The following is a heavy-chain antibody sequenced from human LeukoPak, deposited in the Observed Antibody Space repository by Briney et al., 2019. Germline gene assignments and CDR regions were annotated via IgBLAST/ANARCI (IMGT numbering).Heavy chain of an antibody. CDR2: ISSSGSTI. D-gene: IGHD3-3*01. CDR3: ARDRWNYDFWSGYYSSAGGGPDY. V-gene: IGHV3-11*01. CDR1: GFTFSDYY. Sequence: GGSLRLSCAASGFTFSDYYMSWIRQAPGKGVEWVSYISSSGSTIYYADSVKGRFTISRDNAKNSLYLQMNSLRAEDTAVYYCARDRWNYDFWSGYYSSAGGGPDYWGQGTLVTVSS. J-gene: IGHJ4*02.